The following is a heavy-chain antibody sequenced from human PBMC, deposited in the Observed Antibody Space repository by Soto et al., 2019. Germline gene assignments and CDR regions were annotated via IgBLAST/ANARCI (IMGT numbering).Heavy chain of an antibody. CDR1: GGSISSGGYY. D-gene: IGHD3-22*01. J-gene: IGHJ2*01. V-gene: IGHV4-31*03. Sequence: QVQLQESGPGLVKPSQTLSLTCTVSGGSISSGGYYWSWIRQHPGKGLEWIGYIYYSGSTYYNPSLKSRFTISVDTSKNQFSLKLSSVTAADTAVYYCARAFDSSGYYPYWYFDLWGRGTLVTVSS. CDR2: IYYSGST. CDR3: ARAFDSSGYYPYWYFDL.